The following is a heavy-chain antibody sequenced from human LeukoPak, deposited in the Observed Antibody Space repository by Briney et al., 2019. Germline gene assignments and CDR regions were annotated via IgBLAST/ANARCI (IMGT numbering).Heavy chain of an antibody. CDR3: ATESVYYYGSGSYFPS. J-gene: IGHJ5*02. CDR2: INHSGST. V-gene: IGHV4-34*01. D-gene: IGHD3-10*01. CDR1: GGSFSGYY. Sequence: SETLSLTCAVYGGSFSGYYWSWIRQPPGKGLEWIGEINHSGSTNYNPSLKSRVTISVDTSKDQFSLKLSSVTAADTAVYYCATESVYYYGSGSYFPSWGQGTLVTVSS.